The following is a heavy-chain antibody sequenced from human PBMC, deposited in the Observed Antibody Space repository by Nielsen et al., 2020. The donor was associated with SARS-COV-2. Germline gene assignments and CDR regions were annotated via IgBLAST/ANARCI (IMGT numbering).Heavy chain of an antibody. CDR2: ISYDGSNK. Sequence: GESLKISCAASGFTFSSYGMHWVRQAPGKGLEWVAVISYDGSNKYYADSVKGRFTISRDNSKNTLYLQMNSLRAEDTAVYYCARKDYYGSGSYIYYWGQGALVTVSS. CDR3: ARKDYYGSGSYIYY. V-gene: IGHV3-30*03. D-gene: IGHD3-10*01. CDR1: GFTFSSYG. J-gene: IGHJ4*02.